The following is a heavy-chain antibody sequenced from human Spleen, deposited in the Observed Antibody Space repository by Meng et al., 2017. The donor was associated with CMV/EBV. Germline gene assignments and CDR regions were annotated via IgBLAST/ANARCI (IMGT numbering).Heavy chain of an antibody. Sequence: GESLKISCAASGFTFSDYYMSWISQAPGKGLEWVSYISNVGTTIYYEDSVKGRFTISRDNAKKSLYLQMNSLRAADTAVYYCARGEYQLLYPEYNWFDPWGQGTLVTVSS. D-gene: IGHD2-2*02. CDR1: GFTFSDYY. J-gene: IGHJ5*02. CDR2: ISNVGTTI. CDR3: ARGEYQLLYPEYNWFDP. V-gene: IGHV3-11*01.